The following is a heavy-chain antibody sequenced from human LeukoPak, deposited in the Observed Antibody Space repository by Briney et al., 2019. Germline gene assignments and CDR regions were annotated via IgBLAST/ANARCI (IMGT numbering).Heavy chain of an antibody. CDR3: ATGVSRGQYYYDSSGS. V-gene: IGHV3-23*01. CDR2: ITNSGGST. D-gene: IGHD3-22*01. J-gene: IGHJ4*02. CDR1: GFAFSSYS. Sequence: GSLRLSCAASGFAFSSYSMSWVRQAPGKGLGWVSAITNSGGSTYYADSVKGRFTISRDNSKNTLYLQMNSLRAEDTAVYYCATGVSRGQYYYDSSGSGGQGTLVTVSS.